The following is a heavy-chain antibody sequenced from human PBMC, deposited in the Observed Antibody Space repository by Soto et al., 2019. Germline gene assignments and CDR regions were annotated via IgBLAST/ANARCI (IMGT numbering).Heavy chain of an antibody. V-gene: IGHV3-21*01. CDR2: ISSSSSYI. Sequence: GGSLRLSCAASGFTFSSYSMNWVRQAPGKGLEWVSSISSSSSYIYYADSVKGRFTISRDNAKNSLYLQMNSLRAEDTAVYYCARDIVVLPDHPPPFDPWGQGPLVTVSS. CDR1: GFTFSSYS. D-gene: IGHD2-2*01. CDR3: ARDIVVLPDHPPPFDP. J-gene: IGHJ5*02.